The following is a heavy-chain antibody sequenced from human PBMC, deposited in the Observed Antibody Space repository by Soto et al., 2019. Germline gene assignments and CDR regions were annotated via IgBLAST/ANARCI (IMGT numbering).Heavy chain of an antibody. J-gene: IGHJ6*02. CDR1: GYTFTGYY. CDR3: ARGPCSSTSCDGSDYYYGLDV. D-gene: IGHD2-2*01. CDR2: INPNSGDT. V-gene: IGHV1-2*02. Sequence: ASVKVSCKASGYTFTGYYMHWVRQAPGQGLEWMGWINPNSGDTSYAQKFQGRVTMTRDTSITTAYMELSRLRSDDTAVYYCARGPCSSTSCDGSDYYYGLDVWGRVTTVIASS.